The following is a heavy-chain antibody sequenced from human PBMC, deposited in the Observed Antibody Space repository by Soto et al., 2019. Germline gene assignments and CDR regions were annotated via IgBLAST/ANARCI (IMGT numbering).Heavy chain of an antibody. D-gene: IGHD1-26*01. CDR1: GFPFTTYA. CDR2: ISGNGDNT. CDR3: AKEATLLLALIPPGYYGIDV. Sequence: EVQLLESGGGLVQPGGSLRVSCAASGFPFTTYAMTWVRQAPGKGLEWVSSISGNGDNTYYADSVKGRFTISRDNSKNTLSLQMSSLRAEDTAIYYCAKEATLLLALIPPGYYGIDVWSQGTSVTVSS. J-gene: IGHJ6*02. V-gene: IGHV3-23*01.